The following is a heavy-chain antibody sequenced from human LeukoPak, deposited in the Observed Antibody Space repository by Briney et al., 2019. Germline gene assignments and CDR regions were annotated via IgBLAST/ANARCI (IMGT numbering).Heavy chain of an antibody. J-gene: IGHJ4*02. V-gene: IGHV3-53*04. CDR3: ARRSSDSSGLWAFDY. CDR2: IYSGGST. CDR1: GFTVSSNY. Sequence: GGSLRLSCAASGFTVSSNYMSWVRQAPGKGLEWVSVIYSGGSTYYADSVKGRFTISRHNSKNTLYLQMNSLRAEDTAVYYCARRSSDSSGLWAFDYWGQGTLVTVSS. D-gene: IGHD3-22*01.